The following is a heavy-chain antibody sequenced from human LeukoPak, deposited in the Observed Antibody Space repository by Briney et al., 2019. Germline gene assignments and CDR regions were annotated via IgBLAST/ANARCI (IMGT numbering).Heavy chain of an antibody. D-gene: IGHD1-20*01. Sequence: SETLYLTCTVSGGSIRSYYWSWVRQPPGKGLEWIGYIYSSGTTNYNPSLKSRVTISIDTSKNQLSLKLSSVTAADTAVYYCARDLMNNWNDGGNWGQGTLVTVSS. CDR2: IYSSGTT. V-gene: IGHV4-4*08. J-gene: IGHJ4*02. CDR1: GGSIRSYY. CDR3: ARDLMNNWNDGGN.